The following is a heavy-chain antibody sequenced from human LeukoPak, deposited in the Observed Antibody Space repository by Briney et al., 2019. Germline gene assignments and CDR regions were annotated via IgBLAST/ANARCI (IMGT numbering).Heavy chain of an antibody. Sequence: ASVKVSCKASGYTFTGYYMHWVRQAPGQGLEWMGWINPNSGGTNYAQKFQGRVTMTRDTSISTAYMELSRLRSDDTAVYYCARSIVVVPAAMDGGSQPRSSPITMVRGVIYWFDPWGQGTLVTVSS. CDR3: ARSIVVVPAAMDGGSQPRSSPITMVRGVIYWFDP. D-gene: IGHD2-2*01. V-gene: IGHV1-2*02. CDR2: INPNSGGT. CDR1: GYTFTGYY. J-gene: IGHJ5*02.